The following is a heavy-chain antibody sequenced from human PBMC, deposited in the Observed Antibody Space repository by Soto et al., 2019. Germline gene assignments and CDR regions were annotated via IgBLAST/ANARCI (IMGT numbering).Heavy chain of an antibody. Sequence: QITLKESGPTLVKPTQTLTLTCTFSGFSLSTSGVGVGWIRQPPGKALEWLALIYWDDDKGYSPSLKSRLTITKDNSKNQVVLTMTNMDPVDTATYYCARSIYGDYVYDYWGQGTLVTVSS. D-gene: IGHD4-17*01. CDR1: GFSLSTSGVG. CDR2: IYWDDDK. CDR3: ARSIYGDYVYDY. V-gene: IGHV2-5*02. J-gene: IGHJ4*02.